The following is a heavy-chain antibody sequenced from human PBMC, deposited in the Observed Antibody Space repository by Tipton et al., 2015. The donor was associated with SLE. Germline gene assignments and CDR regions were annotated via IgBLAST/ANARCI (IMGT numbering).Heavy chain of an antibody. CDR1: GGSISSGGYY. D-gene: IGHD2-21*01. Sequence: TLSLTCTVSGGSISSGGYYWSWIRQHPGTGLEWIGYIYYSGSTYYNPSLKSRVTISVDTSKNQFSLKLSSVTAADTAVYYCARISPLLYCGGDCYYYYYMDVWGKGTTVTVSS. CDR2: IYYSGST. V-gene: IGHV4-31*03. J-gene: IGHJ6*03. CDR3: ARISPLLYCGGDCYYYYYMDV.